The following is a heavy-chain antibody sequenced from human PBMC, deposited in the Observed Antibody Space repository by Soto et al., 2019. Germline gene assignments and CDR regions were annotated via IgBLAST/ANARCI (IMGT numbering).Heavy chain of an antibody. CDR2: IYHSGST. D-gene: IGHD3-3*01. J-gene: IGHJ5*02. Sequence: QVQLQESGPGLVKPSGTLSLTCAVSGCSISSSNWWSWVRQPPGKGLEWIGEIYHSGSTNYNPSLKSRVTISVDKSKNQFSLKLSSVTAADTAVYYCARGNYDFWSGYYKENWFDPWGQGTLVTVSS. CDR3: ARGNYDFWSGYYKENWFDP. CDR1: GCSISSSNW. V-gene: IGHV4-4*02.